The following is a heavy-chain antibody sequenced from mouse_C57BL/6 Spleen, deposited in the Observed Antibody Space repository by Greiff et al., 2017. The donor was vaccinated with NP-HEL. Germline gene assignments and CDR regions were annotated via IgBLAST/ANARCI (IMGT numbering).Heavy chain of an antibody. CDR1: GFTFSDYY. CDR3: AREPFYGGGYYFDY. D-gene: IGHD1-1*01. Sequence: EVQLVESEGGLVQPGSSMKLSCTASGFTFSDYYMAWVRQVPEKGLEWVANINYDGSSTYYLDSLKSRFIISRDNAKNILYLQMSSLKSEDTATYYCAREPFYGGGYYFDYWGQGTTLTVSS. V-gene: IGHV5-16*01. CDR2: INYDGSST. J-gene: IGHJ2*01.